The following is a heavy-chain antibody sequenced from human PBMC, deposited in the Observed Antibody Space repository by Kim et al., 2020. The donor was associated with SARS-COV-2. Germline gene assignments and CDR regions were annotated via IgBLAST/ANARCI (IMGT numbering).Heavy chain of an antibody. CDR1: GFTFGDYA. CDR3: TRDLDQLPYYYGMDV. D-gene: IGHD2-2*01. V-gene: IGHV3-49*04. J-gene: IGHJ6*02. CDR2: IRSKAYGGTT. Sequence: GGSLRLSCTASGFTFGDYAMSWVRQAPGKGLEWVGFIRSKAYGGTTEYAASVKGRFTISRDDSKSIAYLQMNSLKTEDTAVYYCTRDLDQLPYYYGMDVWGRGTTVTVSS.